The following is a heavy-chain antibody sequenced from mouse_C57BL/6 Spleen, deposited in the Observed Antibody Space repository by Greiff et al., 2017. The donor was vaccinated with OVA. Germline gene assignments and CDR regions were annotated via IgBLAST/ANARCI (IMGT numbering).Heavy chain of an antibody. V-gene: IGHV1-69*01. J-gene: IGHJ4*01. CDR3: ARTDSNCAMDY. CDR2: IDPSDSYT. D-gene: IGHD2-5*01. Sequence: QVQLQQPGAELVMPGASVKLSCKASGYTFTSYWMHWVKQRPGQGLEWIGEIDPSDSYTNYNQKFKGKSTLTVDKSSSTAYMPLSSLTSEDSVVYYCARTDSNCAMDYWGQGTSVTVSS. CDR1: GYTFTSYW.